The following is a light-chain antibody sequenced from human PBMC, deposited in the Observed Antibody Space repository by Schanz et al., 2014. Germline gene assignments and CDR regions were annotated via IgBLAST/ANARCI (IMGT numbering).Light chain of an antibody. V-gene: IGKV3-15*01. CDR2: GAS. CDR3: QQYNNWPPF. CDR1: QSVSSK. J-gene: IGKJ4*01. Sequence: EIVMTQSPATLSVSPGERATLSCRASQSVSSKLAWYQQKHGQAPRLLIYGASTRATGIPARFSGSGSGTEFTLTISSLQSEDFAVYSCQQYNNWPPFFGGGTKVEIK.